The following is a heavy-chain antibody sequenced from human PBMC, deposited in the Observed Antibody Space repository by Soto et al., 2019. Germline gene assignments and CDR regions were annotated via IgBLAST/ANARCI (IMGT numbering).Heavy chain of an antibody. CDR1: GFSLTTSGVG. CDR2: IYWDDDK. V-gene: IGHV2-5*02. CDR3: AHRVLRAVFGLVTTTAIYFDF. J-gene: IGHJ4*02. D-gene: IGHD3-3*01. Sequence: QINLNESGPTQVNPRQTLTLTCTFSGFSLTTSGVGVGWIRQSPGKAPEWLALIYWDDDKRYSPSLKSIPTTTKDTSKTQVVLTMADLDPADTATYYGAHRVLRAVFGLVTTTAIYFDFWGQGTPVAVSS.